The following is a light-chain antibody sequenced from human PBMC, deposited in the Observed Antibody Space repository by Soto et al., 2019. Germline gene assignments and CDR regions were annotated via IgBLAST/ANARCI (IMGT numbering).Light chain of an antibody. Sequence: DIQMTQSPSSLSASLGDRVTITCQASQAITKYLNWYQQKPGKAPKLLIFDASNLETGVPSRLSGSGSGTDFTFTISSLQPEDIATYYCQQYDNLPITFGQGTRLEIK. CDR1: QAITKY. J-gene: IGKJ5*01. CDR2: DAS. CDR3: QQYDNLPIT. V-gene: IGKV1-33*01.